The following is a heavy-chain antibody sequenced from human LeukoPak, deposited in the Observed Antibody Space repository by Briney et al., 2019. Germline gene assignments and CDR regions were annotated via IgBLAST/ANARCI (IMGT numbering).Heavy chain of an antibody. V-gene: IGHV1-69*06. Sequence: PGASVKVSCKASGGTFSSYAISWVRQAPGQGLEWMGGIIPIFGTANYAQKFQGRVTITADKSTSTAYMELSSLRSEDTAVYYCARGEPRTRPASYYYDSSGRYDAFDIWGQGTMVTVSS. CDR3: ARGEPRTRPASYYYDSSGRYDAFDI. CDR1: GGTFSSYA. D-gene: IGHD3-22*01. CDR2: IIPIFGTA. J-gene: IGHJ3*02.